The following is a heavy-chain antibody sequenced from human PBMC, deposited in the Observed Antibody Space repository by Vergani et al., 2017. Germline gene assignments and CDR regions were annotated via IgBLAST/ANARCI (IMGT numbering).Heavy chain of an antibody. CDR3: ARDFSGGDDSSGYYQSLDY. Sequence: EVQLVESGGGLVQPGGSLRLSCAASGFTFSSYEMNWVRQAPGKGLEWFSYISSSGSTIYYADSVKGRFTISRDNAKNSLYLQMNSLRAEDTAVYYCARDFSGGDDSSGYYQSLDYWGQGTLVTVSS. J-gene: IGHJ4*02. V-gene: IGHV3-48*03. CDR2: ISSSGSTI. CDR1: GFTFSSYE. D-gene: IGHD3-22*01.